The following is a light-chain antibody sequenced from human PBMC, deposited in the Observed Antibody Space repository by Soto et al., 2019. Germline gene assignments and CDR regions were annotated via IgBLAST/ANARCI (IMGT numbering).Light chain of an antibody. CDR2: EVS. Sequence: QSALTQPRSASGSPGQSVTISCAGTSSDVGGYNYVSWYQQYPGKVPKLMIYEVSERPSGVPDRFSGSKSGNTAFLTVSGLQAEDEADYYCLSYADTAYVFGTGTKLTVL. V-gene: IGLV2-8*01. CDR3: LSYADTAYV. CDR1: SSDVGGYNY. J-gene: IGLJ1*01.